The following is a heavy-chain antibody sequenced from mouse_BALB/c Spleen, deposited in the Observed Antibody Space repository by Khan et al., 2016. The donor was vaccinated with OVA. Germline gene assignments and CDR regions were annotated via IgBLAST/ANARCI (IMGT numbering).Heavy chain of an antibody. D-gene: IGHD1-1*01. V-gene: IGHV1-20*02. J-gene: IGHJ2*01. CDR2: INPHIGET. CDR1: GYSFTGYF. Sequence: VQLKESGPELVKPGASVKISCKASGYSFTGYFMNWVMQSHGKSLEWIGRINPHIGETFYNQQFKDKATLTVDESSSTAHMERRSLASEDSAVYYCARIYRSDFDYWGQGTTLTVSS. CDR3: ARIYRSDFDY.